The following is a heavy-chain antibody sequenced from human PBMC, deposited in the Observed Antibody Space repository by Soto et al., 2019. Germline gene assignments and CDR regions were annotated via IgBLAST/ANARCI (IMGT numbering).Heavy chain of an antibody. CDR1: GFTFSSYA. CDR3: AFNSGSGSYYFDS. V-gene: IGHV3-23*01. CDR2: ISGGGETT. Sequence: EVQLLESGGGLVQPGGSLRLSCAASGFTFSSYAMWWVRQAPGKGLECVSAISGGGETTYYADSVKGRFTISRDNAKNTLYLQMNSLRAEDAAVYYCAFNSGSGSYYFDSWGQGTVVTVSS. J-gene: IGHJ4*02. D-gene: IGHD3-10*01.